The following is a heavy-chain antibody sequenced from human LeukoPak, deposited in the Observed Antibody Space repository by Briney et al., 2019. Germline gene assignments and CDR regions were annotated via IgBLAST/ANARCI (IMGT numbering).Heavy chain of an antibody. V-gene: IGHV4-59*08. CDR2: IYYSGST. CDR1: RGSLSSYY. CDR3: ARHPLYCPNGVCRYYYYYMDV. D-gene: IGHD2-8*01. J-gene: IGHJ6*03. Sequence: SETLSLTCTVSRGSLSSYYWCWIRQPPGKGLEWIGYIYYSGSTNYYPSLKSRVTISVDTSKNQFSLKLSSVTAADTAVYYCARHPLYCPNGVCRYYYYYMDVWGKGTTVTVSS.